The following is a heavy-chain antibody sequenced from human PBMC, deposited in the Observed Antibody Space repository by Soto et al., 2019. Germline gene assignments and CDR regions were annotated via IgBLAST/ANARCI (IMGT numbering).Heavy chain of an antibody. CDR3: ARIWGLYGMDV. J-gene: IGHJ6*02. V-gene: IGHV4-61*01. D-gene: IGHD3-16*01. CDR1: GGSVSSGSYY. Sequence: QVQLQESGPGLVKPSETLSLTCTVSGGSVSSGSYYWSWIRQPPGKGLEWIGYIYYSGSTNYNPSLKSRVTISVDTSKNQFSLKLSSVTAADTAVYYCARIWGLYGMDVWGQGTTVTVSS. CDR2: IYYSGST.